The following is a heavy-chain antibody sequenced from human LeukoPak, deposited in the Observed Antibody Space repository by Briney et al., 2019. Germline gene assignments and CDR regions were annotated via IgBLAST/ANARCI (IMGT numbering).Heavy chain of an antibody. CDR1: GGSFSGYY. CDR3: ARVTIYYDSSGYPTSTADY. V-gene: IGHV4-34*01. J-gene: IGHJ4*02. CDR2: IYHSGST. Sequence: PSETLSLTCAVYGGSFSGYYWSWIRQPPGKGLEWIGEIYHSGSTNYNPSLKSRVTISVDKSKNQFSLKLSSVTAADTAVYYCARVTIYYDSSGYPTSTADYWGQGTLVTVSS. D-gene: IGHD3-22*01.